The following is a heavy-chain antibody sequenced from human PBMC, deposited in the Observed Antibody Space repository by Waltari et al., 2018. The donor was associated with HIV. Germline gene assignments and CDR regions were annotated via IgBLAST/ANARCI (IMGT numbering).Heavy chain of an antibody. J-gene: IGHJ4*02. V-gene: IGHV3-23*01. CDR1: GFTFSSYA. D-gene: IGHD1-1*01. CDR3: AKDNHGWNDLYYFDY. Sequence: EVQLLESGGGLVQPGGSLRLSCAASGFTFSSYAMGWVRRAPGKGLEWVSAISGSGCSTYYADSVKGRFTISRDNSKNTLYLQMNSLRAEDTAVYYCAKDNHGWNDLYYFDYWGQGTLVTVSS. CDR2: ISGSGCST.